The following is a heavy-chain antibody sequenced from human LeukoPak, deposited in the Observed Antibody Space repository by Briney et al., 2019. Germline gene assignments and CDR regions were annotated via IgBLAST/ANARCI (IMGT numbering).Heavy chain of an antibody. V-gene: IGHV1-69*06. Sequence: SVKVSCKASGGTFSSYAISWVRQAPGQGLEWMGGIIPIFGTANYAQKFQGRVTITADKSTSTAYMELSSLRSEDTAVYYCARVYYGGKTPSPGGHWGQGTLVTVSS. J-gene: IGHJ4*02. CDR1: GGTFSSYA. D-gene: IGHD4-23*01. CDR3: ARVYYGGKTPSPGGH. CDR2: IIPIFGTA.